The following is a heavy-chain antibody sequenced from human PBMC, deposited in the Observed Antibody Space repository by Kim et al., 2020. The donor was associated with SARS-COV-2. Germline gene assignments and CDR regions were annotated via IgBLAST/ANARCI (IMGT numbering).Heavy chain of an antibody. V-gene: IGHV4-39*01. CDR3: ARHKSDSSSSDWFDP. CDR2: IYYSGST. J-gene: IGHJ5*02. D-gene: IGHD6-6*01. CDR1: GGSISSSNYY. Sequence: SETLSLTCIVSGGSISSSNYYWGWIRQPPGKGLEWIGSIYYSGSTYYNPSLKSRVTISIDTSKNQFSLKLSSVTAADTAVYYCARHKSDSSSSDWFDPWGQGTLVTVSS.